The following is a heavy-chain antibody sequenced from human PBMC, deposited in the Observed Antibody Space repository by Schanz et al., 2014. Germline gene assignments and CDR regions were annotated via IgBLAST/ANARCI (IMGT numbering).Heavy chain of an antibody. V-gene: IGHV3-33*06. CDR3: AKDPHRDYGGKPQTFDI. Sequence: VLLVESGGGLVTPGESLRLSCAASGFTFSAYGMHWVRQAPGKGLEWVAVIWFDGNNKFYADSVKGRFTISRDNSKNTLYLQMSSLRAEDTALYYCAKDPHRDYGGKPQTFDIWGQGTMVTVSS. J-gene: IGHJ3*02. D-gene: IGHD4-17*01. CDR1: GFTFSAYG. CDR2: IWFDGNNK.